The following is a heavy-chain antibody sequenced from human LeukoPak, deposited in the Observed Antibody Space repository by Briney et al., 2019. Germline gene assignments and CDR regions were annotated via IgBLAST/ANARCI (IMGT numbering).Heavy chain of an antibody. Sequence: PGGSLRLSCAASGFTFSIYWMSWVRQAPGKGLEWVANINQDGSQQYYVDSVKGRFTISRDNANNSLYLQMNTLRAEDTAVYYCAKPPYGRDGYNYFDYWGQGTPVTVSS. CDR1: GFTFSIYW. J-gene: IGHJ4*02. CDR3: AKPPYGRDGYNYFDY. V-gene: IGHV3-7*03. D-gene: IGHD5-24*01. CDR2: INQDGSQQ.